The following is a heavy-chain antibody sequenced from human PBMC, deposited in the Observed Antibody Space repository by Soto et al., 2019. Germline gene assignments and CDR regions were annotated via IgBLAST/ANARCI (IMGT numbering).Heavy chain of an antibody. J-gene: IGHJ4*02. V-gene: IGHV3-23*01. D-gene: IGHD2-2*01. Sequence: PGGSLRLSCAASGFTFSNYAMSWVRQAPGKGLEWVSAISGSGGSTYYADSVKGRFTISRDNSKNTLYLQMNGLRAEDTAVYYCAKDRRYCSSTSCPFDYWGQGTLVTVSS. CDR1: GFTFSNYA. CDR2: ISGSGGST. CDR3: AKDRRYCSSTSCPFDY.